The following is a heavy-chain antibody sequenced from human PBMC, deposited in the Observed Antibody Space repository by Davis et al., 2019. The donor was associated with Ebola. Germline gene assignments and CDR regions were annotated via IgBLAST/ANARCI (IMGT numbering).Heavy chain of an antibody. V-gene: IGHV3-74*01. Sequence: PGGSLRLSCAASGFTFSSYGMHWVRQAPGKGLVWVSRINSDGSSTSYADSVKGRFTISRDNAKNTLYLQMNSLRAEDTAVYYCARIRRYNWNYGGMDVWGQGTTVTVSS. D-gene: IGHD1-20*01. CDR2: INSDGSST. CDR1: GFTFSSYG. J-gene: IGHJ6*02. CDR3: ARIRRYNWNYGGMDV.